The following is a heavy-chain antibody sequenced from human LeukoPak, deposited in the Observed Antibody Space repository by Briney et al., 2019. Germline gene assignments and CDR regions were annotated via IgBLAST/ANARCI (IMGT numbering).Heavy chain of an antibody. D-gene: IGHD5-24*01. Sequence: SETLSLTCTVSGGSISSSSYYWGWIRQPPGKGLEWIGSIYYSGSTYYNPSLKSRVTISVDTSKNQFALKLSSVTAADTAVYYCALEMATSPGGDYWGQGTLVTVSS. J-gene: IGHJ4*02. CDR3: ALEMATSPGGDY. CDR1: GGSISSSSYY. V-gene: IGHV4-39*06. CDR2: IYYSGST.